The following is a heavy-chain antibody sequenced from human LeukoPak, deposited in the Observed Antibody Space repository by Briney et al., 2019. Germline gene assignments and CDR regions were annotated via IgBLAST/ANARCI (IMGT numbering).Heavy chain of an antibody. CDR1: GYIFTDYY. J-gene: IGHJ5*02. Sequence: ASMKVSCKASGYIFTDYYMHWVRQAPGQGLEWMGWINPNSGGTKYEQKFQGRVTITRDTSINTVSMELSRLRSDDTAIYYCAREGITTIDTNWFDPWAQGTLVTVSS. CDR2: INPNSGGT. D-gene: IGHD1-14*01. CDR3: AREGITTIDTNWFDP. V-gene: IGHV1-2*02.